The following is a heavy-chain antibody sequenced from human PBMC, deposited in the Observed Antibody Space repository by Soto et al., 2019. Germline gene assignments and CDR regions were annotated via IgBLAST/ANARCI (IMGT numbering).Heavy chain of an antibody. Sequence: GGSLRLSCAASGFTFSSYAMSWVRQAPGKGLEWVSAISRIGSSTYYADSVKGRFTISRDNSKNTLYLQMNSLRAEDTAVYFCAKGSLVLRFLEWLYPHDYWGQRSLDTVSS. D-gene: IGHD3-3*01. CDR1: GFTFSSYA. V-gene: IGHV3-23*01. CDR2: ISRIGSST. CDR3: AKGSLVLRFLEWLYPHDY. J-gene: IGHJ4*02.